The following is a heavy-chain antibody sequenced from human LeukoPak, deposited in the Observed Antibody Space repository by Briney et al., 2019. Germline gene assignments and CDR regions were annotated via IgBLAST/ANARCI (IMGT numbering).Heavy chain of an antibody. Sequence: SETLSLTCTVSGGSISSGDYYWSWIRQPPGKGLEWIGYIYYSGNTYYNPSLKSRVTISVDTSKNQFSLKLSSVTAADTAVYYCARGHGDYGYYYYGMDVWGQGTTVTVSS. CDR3: ARGHGDYGYYYYGMDV. D-gene: IGHD4-17*01. CDR2: IYYSGNT. J-gene: IGHJ6*02. V-gene: IGHV4-30-4*01. CDR1: GGSISSGDYY.